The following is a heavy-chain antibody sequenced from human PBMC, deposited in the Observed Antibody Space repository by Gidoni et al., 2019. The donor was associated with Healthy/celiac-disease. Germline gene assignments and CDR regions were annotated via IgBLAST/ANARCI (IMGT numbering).Heavy chain of an antibody. D-gene: IGHD6-6*01. CDR1: GFTFSSYG. Sequence: QVQLVESGGGVVQPGGSLRLSCAASGFTFSSYGMHWVRQAPGKGLEWVAFIRYDGSNKYYADSVKGRFTISRDNSKNTLYLQMNSLRAEDTAVYYCAKHHVSSGVYYYYYMDVWGKGTTVTVSS. J-gene: IGHJ6*03. CDR2: IRYDGSNK. CDR3: AKHHVSSGVYYYYYMDV. V-gene: IGHV3-30*02.